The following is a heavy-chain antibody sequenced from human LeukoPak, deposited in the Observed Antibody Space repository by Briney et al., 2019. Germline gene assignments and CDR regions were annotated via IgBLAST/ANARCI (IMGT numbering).Heavy chain of an antibody. CDR1: GFTVSGNY. CDR2: ISSNGGET. Sequence: GGSLRLSCAASGFTVSGNYMSWVRQAPGKGLEYVSAISSNGGETYYADSVKGRFTISRDNSKNALYLQMGSLRVEDMAVYYCARGRSPRGYYYGMDVWGQGTTVTVS. J-gene: IGHJ6*02. CDR3: ARGRSPRGYYYGMDV. D-gene: IGHD1-26*01. V-gene: IGHV3-64*02.